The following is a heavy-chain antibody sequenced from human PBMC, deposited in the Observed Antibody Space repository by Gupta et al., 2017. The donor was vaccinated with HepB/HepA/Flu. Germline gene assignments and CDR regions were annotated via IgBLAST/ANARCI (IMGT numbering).Heavy chain of an antibody. J-gene: IGHJ4*02. D-gene: IGHD5-18*01. CDR3: ARQLWLQESDY. CDR2: IYYSGST. CDR1: GGSISSSSYY. Sequence: QLQLQESGPGLVKPSETLSLTCTVSGGSISSSSYYWGWIRQPPGKGLEWIGSIYYSGSTYYNPSLKSRVTISVDTSKNQFSLKLSSVTAADTAVYYCARQLWLQESDYWGQGTLVTVSS. V-gene: IGHV4-39*01.